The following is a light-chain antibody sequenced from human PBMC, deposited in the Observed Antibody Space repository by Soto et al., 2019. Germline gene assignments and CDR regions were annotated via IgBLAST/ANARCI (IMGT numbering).Light chain of an antibody. J-gene: IGKJ5*01. CDR1: QSVSSRY. CDR2: DAS. CDR3: QQYDGSPRVT. V-gene: IGKV3-20*01. Sequence: EIVLTQSPGTLSLSPGERATLSCRASQSVSSRYLAWYQQKPGQAPRLLVYDASTRATGIPDRFSGSGSGTDFTLTISSLEPEDFAVYYCQQYDGSPRVTFGQGTRLEIK.